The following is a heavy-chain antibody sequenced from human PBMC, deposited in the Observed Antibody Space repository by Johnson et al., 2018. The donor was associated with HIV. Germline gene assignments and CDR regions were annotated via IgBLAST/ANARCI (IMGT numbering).Heavy chain of an antibody. J-gene: IGHJ3*01. Sequence: QVQLVESGGGVVQPGRSMRLSCAASGFTFSSYAMHWVRQAPGKGLEWVSIVYARGNTYYADSVKGRFTLSRDNSPNTLYLQMNSLRTEATAVYYCARFHDLLSGDDHDAFDLGGQGTMVTVSS. V-gene: IGHV3-30*14. CDR2: VYARGNT. CDR3: ARFHDLLSGDDHDAFDL. CDR1: GFTFSSYA. D-gene: IGHD3-3*01.